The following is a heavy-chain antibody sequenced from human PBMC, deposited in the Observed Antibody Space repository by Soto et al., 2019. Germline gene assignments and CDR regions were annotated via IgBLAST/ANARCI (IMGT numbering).Heavy chain of an antibody. V-gene: IGHV3-7*03. J-gene: IGHJ4*02. Sequence: GSLRLSCAASGFTFSSYWMSWVRQAPGKGLEWVANIKQDGSEKYYVDSVKGRFTISRDNAKNSLYLQMNSLRAEDTAVYYCARAGVVVMRPFDYWGQGTLVTVSS. CDR2: IKQDGSEK. D-gene: IGHD3-22*01. CDR1: GFTFSSYW. CDR3: ARAGVVVMRPFDY.